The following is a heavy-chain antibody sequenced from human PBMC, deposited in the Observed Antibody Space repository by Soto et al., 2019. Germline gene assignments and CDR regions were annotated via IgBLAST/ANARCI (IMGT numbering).Heavy chain of an antibody. V-gene: IGHV1-69*13. CDR3: AREGRSRYYYYYGMDV. D-gene: IGHD1-26*01. J-gene: IGHJ6*02. CDR1: GGTFSSYA. Sequence: GASVKVSCKASGGTFSSYAISWVRQAPGQGLEWMGGIIPIFGTANYAQKFQGRVTITADESTSTAYMELSSLRSEDTAVYYCAREGRSRYYYYYGMDVWGQGTTVTVS. CDR2: IIPIFGTA.